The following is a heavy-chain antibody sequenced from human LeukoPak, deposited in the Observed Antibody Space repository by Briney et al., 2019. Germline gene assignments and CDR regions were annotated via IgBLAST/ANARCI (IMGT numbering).Heavy chain of an antibody. J-gene: IGHJ6*04. CDR3: AREGWSSSWYPKPYYYYGMDV. V-gene: IGHV3-7*03. Sequence: GGSLRLSCAASGFTFSSHWMSWVRQAPGKGLEWVANIKQDGSEKYYVDSVKGRFTISRDNAKNSLYLQMKSLRAEDTAVYYCAREGWSSSWYPKPYYYYGMDVWGKGTTVTVSS. CDR1: GFTFSSHW. D-gene: IGHD6-13*01. CDR2: IKQDGSEK.